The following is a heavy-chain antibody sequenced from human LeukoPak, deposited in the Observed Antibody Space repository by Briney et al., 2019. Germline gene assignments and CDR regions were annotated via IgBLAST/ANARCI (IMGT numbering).Heavy chain of an antibody. V-gene: IGHV4-59*08. CDR2: ISYGGNT. D-gene: IGHD1-1*01. Sequence: GSLRLSCAASGFTFSSYAMSWVRQPPGKGLEWIGYISYGGNTNYNSSLESRVTISVDTSKNQFSLKLSSVTAADTAVYYCVRHTGGTTLDYWGQGTLVTVSS. J-gene: IGHJ4*02. CDR1: GFTFSSYA. CDR3: VRHTGGTTLDY.